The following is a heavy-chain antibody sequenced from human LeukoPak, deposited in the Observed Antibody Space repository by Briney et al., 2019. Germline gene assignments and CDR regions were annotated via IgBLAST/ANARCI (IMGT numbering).Heavy chain of an antibody. CDR2: INWNGGGT. CDR3: AREVIGVGGNWFDP. V-gene: IGHV3-20*01. CDR1: GFTFDDYG. Sequence: RTGGSLRLSCAASGFTFDDYGMSWVRQAPGKGLEWVSGINWNGGGTGYADSVKGRFTISRDNAKNSLYLQMNSLRAEDTALDHCAREVIGVGGNWFDPWGQGTLVTVSS. D-gene: IGHD3-10*01. J-gene: IGHJ5*02.